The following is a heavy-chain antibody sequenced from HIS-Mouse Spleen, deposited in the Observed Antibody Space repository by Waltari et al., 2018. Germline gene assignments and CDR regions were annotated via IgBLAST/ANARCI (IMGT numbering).Heavy chain of an antibody. V-gene: IGHV4-39*07. J-gene: IGHJ5*02. CDR2: IYYSGCT. CDR1: GGSISSSSYY. Sequence: QLQLQESGPGLVKPSETLSLTCTVSGGSISSSSYYWGWIRQPPGKGREWIGSIYYSGCTASSPSIRSRVTIAVDTSKNQFSLTLSSVPAADTAVYYCARDYGDNWFDPWGQGTLVTVSS. CDR3: ARDYGDNWFDP. D-gene: IGHD4-17*01.